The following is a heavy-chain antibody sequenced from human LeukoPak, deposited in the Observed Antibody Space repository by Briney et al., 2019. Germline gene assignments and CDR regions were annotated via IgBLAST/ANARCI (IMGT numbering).Heavy chain of an antibody. Sequence: GGSLRLSCAASGFTFSSYSMNWVRQAPGKGLEWVSVIYSGGSTFYADSVKGRFTISRDNSKNTLYLQMNGLRAEDTAVYYCARNNWFDAWGQGTLVTVSS. CDR1: GFTFSSYS. J-gene: IGHJ5*02. CDR3: ARNNWFDA. V-gene: IGHV3-53*01. CDR2: IYSGGST.